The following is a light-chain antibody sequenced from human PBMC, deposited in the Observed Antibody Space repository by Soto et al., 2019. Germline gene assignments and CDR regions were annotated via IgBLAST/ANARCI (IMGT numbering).Light chain of an antibody. CDR2: EXS. V-gene: IGLV2-14*01. CDR3: SSYTTSSTQV. J-gene: IGLJ3*02. CDR1: SSDVGYYNY. Sequence: QSALTQPASVSGSPGQSITISCTGTSSDVGYYNYVSWYQHHPGKAPKLIIYEXSNRPSGVSNRFXGSKXXNTASLTISGLQAEDEADYYCSSYTTSSTQVFGGGTKLTVL.